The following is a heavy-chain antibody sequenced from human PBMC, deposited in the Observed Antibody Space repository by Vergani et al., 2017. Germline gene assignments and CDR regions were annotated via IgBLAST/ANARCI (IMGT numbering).Heavy chain of an antibody. D-gene: IGHD7-27*01. J-gene: IGHJ6*02. CDR2: ISNHNGKT. V-gene: IGHV1-18*01. CDR1: GYTFIIYG. CDR3: ARPNWGYGGMDV. Sequence: QVQLVQSGAEVKKPGASVKVSCKASGYTFIIYGISWVRQAPGQGLEWMGWISNHNGKTDYSQKFQDRVTMTTDISASTAYMELRSLRSDDTAMYYCARPNWGYGGMDVWGQGTTVTVSS.